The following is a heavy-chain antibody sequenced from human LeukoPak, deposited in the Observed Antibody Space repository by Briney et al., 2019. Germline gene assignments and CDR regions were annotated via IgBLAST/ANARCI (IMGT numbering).Heavy chain of an antibody. CDR2: IIPIFGTA. CDR1: GYTFTSYY. D-gene: IGHD5-18*01. J-gene: IGHJ4*02. CDR3: ARDSGYSYGY. V-gene: IGHV1-69*13. Sequence: SVKVSCKASGYTFTSYYMHWVRQAPGQGLEWMGGIIPIFGTANYAQKFQGRVTITADESTSTAYMELSSLRSEDTAVYYCARDSGYSYGYWGQGTLVTVSS.